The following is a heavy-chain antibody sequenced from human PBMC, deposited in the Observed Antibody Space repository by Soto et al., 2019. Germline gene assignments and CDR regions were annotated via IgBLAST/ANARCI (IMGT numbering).Heavy chain of an antibody. V-gene: IGHV3-48*03. CDR1: GFTFSSYE. J-gene: IGHJ5*02. D-gene: IGHD6-13*01. CDR2: ISSSGSTI. CDR3: ARVSWQRLVPGLDP. Sequence: EVQLVESGGGLVQPGGSLRLSCAASGFTFSSYEMNWVRQAPGKGLEWVSYISSSGSTIYYADSVKGRFTISRDNAKNSLYLQMNSLRAEDTAVYYCARVSWQRLVPGLDPWGQGTLVTVSS.